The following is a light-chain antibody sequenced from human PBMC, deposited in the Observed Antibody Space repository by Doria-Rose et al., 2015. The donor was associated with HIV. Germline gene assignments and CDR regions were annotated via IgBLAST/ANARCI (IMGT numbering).Light chain of an antibody. CDR2: DGS. Sequence: TQSPGTLSSSPGERATLSCRASQSFSSTYLAWYQQKPGQAHSLLIYDGSTRATGIPDRFSASGSGTDFTLTINRLEPEDFALYYCHQYGTSWTFGQGTKVEI. V-gene: IGKV3-20*01. CDR3: HQYGTSWT. J-gene: IGKJ1*01. CDR1: QSFSSTY.